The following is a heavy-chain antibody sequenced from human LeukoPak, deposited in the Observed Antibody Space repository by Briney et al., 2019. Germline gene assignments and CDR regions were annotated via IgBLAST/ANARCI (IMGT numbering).Heavy chain of an antibody. V-gene: IGHV4-30-2*01. CDR3: ARDRASSGWTNDAFDI. J-gene: IGHJ3*02. CDR1: GGSVSSGGYS. Sequence: SETLSLTCAVSGGSVSSGGYSWSWIRQPPGKGLEWIGYIYHTGTTGYNPSLQSRVAMSVDRSKNQFSLKLSSVTAADTAVYYCARDRASSGWTNDAFDIWGQGTMVTVSS. CDR2: IYHTGTT. D-gene: IGHD6-19*01.